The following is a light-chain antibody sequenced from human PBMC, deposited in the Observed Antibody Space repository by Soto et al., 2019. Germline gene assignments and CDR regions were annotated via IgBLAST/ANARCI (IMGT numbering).Light chain of an antibody. V-gene: IGKV3-15*01. CDR2: DAS. J-gene: IGKJ2*01. Sequence: TQAPATLSLSPGERATLSCRASQSISNYLAWYQQKPGQAPRLLISDASTRATGIPARFSGSGSGTEFTLTISSLQSEDFALYYCHQYNSWPPGTFGQGTKVDIK. CDR3: HQYNSWPPGT. CDR1: QSISNY.